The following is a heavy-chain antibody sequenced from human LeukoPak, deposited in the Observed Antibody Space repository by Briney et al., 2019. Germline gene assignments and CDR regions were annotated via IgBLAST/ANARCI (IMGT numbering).Heavy chain of an antibody. CDR1: GGSMSGYY. J-gene: IGHJ4*02. V-gene: IGHV4-34*01. Sequence: SETLSLTCTVSGGSMSGYYWSWIRQPPGKGLEWIGEINHSGSTNYNPSLKSRVTISVDTSKNQFSLKLSSVTAADTAVYYCARTRPRGYGSGSYIFDYWGQGTLVTVSS. D-gene: IGHD3-10*01. CDR2: INHSGST. CDR3: ARTRPRGYGSGSYIFDY.